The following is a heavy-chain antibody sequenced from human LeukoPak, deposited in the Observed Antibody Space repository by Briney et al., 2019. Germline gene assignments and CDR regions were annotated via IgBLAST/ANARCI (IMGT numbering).Heavy chain of an antibody. CDR3: ARESILWLGAFDI. CDR1: GFSFSSFA. Sequence: RGSLRLSCAASGFSFSSFAMNWVRQAPGKGLEWVSRISDSGGSTYYADSVKGRFTISRDNSKNTLYLQMNSLRAEDTAVYYCARESILWLGAFDIWGQGTMVTVSS. CDR2: ISDSGGST. V-gene: IGHV3-23*01. D-gene: IGHD2-21*01. J-gene: IGHJ3*02.